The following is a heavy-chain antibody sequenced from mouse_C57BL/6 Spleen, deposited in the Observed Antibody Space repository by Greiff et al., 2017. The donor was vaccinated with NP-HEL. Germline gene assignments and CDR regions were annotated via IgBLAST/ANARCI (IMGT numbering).Heavy chain of an antibody. Sequence: EVTLVESGGDLVKPGGSLKLSCAASGFTFSSYGMSWVRQTPDKRLEWVATISSGGSYTYYPDSVKGRFTIYRDNAKNTLYLQMSSLKSGDTPMYDSARRNYGSHAMDYWGQGTPVTVSA. V-gene: IGHV5-6*01. CDR3: ARRNYGSHAMDY. J-gene: IGHJ4*01. CDR1: GFTFSSYG. D-gene: IGHD1-1*01. CDR2: ISSGGSYT.